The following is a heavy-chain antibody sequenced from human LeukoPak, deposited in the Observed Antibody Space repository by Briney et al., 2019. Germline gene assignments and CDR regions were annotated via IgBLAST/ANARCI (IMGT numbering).Heavy chain of an antibody. D-gene: IGHD1-14*01. CDR1: GGSISSYY. CDR3: ARGGIDASDI. CDR2: IYTSGST. J-gene: IGHJ3*02. Sequence: SETLFLNCTVSGGSISSYYWSWIRQPAGQGLEWIGRIYTSGSTNYNPSLKSRVTMSVDTSKNQFSLKLSSVTAADTAVYYCARGGIDASDIWGQGTMVTVSS. V-gene: IGHV4-4*07.